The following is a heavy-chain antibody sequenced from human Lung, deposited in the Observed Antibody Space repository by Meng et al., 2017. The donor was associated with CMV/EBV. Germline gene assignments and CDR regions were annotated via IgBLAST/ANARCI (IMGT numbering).Heavy chain of an antibody. Sequence: GESXKISCAASGFTFSTACMNWVRQAPGKGLEWAGRIKSKSDGVTTDYAAPVKGRFTISRDDSKNSLYLQMNSLKSEDTAVYYCATVPLICRGNSCYKNMDVXGQGXSVTVSS. V-gene: IGHV3-15*01. CDR1: GFTFSTAC. CDR3: ATVPLICRGNSCYKNMDV. J-gene: IGHJ6*02. D-gene: IGHD2-2*02. CDR2: IKSKSDGVTT.